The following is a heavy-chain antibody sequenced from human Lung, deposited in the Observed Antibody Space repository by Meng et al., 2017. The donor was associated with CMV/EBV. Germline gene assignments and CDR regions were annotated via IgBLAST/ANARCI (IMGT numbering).Heavy chain of an antibody. CDR3: AKDLFLGFCSDNNCRSWCDP. Sequence: GESXNISCAASGFTFSSYTMNWVRQAPGKGLEWVSSISSSSNYIYYADSVKGRFTISRDNAKNSLYLQMDSLRSEDTAVYYCAKDLFLGFCSDNNCRSWCDPWXQGTXVTVSS. CDR1: GFTFSSYT. V-gene: IGHV3-21*01. D-gene: IGHD2-15*01. CDR2: ISSSSNYI. J-gene: IGHJ5*02.